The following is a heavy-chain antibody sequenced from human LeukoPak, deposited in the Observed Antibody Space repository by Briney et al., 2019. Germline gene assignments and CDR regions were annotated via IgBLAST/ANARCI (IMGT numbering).Heavy chain of an antibody. CDR2: IYTSGST. CDR3: ARAPPRVVVAARPYYYYYYMDV. CDR1: GGSISSYY. D-gene: IGHD2-15*01. Sequence: SETLSLTCTVSGGSISSYYWSWIRQPAGKGLEWIGRIYTSGSTNYNPSLKSRVTMSVDTSKNQFSLKLSSVTAADTAVYYCARAPPRVVVAARPYYYYYYMDVWGKGTTVTISS. V-gene: IGHV4-4*07. J-gene: IGHJ6*03.